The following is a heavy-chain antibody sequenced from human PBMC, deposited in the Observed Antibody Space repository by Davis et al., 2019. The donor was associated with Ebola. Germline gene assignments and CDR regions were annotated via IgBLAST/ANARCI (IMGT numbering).Heavy chain of an antibody. Sequence: GESLKISCAASGFTVSSNYMSWVRQAPGKGLEWVSAISGSGGSTYYADSVKGRFTISRDNAKNSLYLQMNSLRAEDTAVYYCARDPSRGSSWSFDYWGQGTLVTVSS. CDR2: ISGSGGST. D-gene: IGHD6-13*01. CDR1: GFTVSSNY. CDR3: ARDPSRGSSWSFDY. J-gene: IGHJ4*02. V-gene: IGHV3-11*04.